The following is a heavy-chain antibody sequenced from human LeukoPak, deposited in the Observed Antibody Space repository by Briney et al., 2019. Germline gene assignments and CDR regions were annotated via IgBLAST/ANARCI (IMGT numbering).Heavy chain of an antibody. V-gene: IGHV3-7*01. Sequence: GGSLRLSCAASGFTFSSYWMSWVRQAPGKGLEWVAHIKQDGSEKYYVDSVKGRFTISRDNAKNSLYLQMNSLRAEDTAVYYCAREAGDYTRYYYYYMDVWGKGTTVTISS. CDR1: GFTFSSYW. CDR2: IKQDGSEK. D-gene: IGHD4-17*01. CDR3: AREAGDYTRYYYYYMDV. J-gene: IGHJ6*03.